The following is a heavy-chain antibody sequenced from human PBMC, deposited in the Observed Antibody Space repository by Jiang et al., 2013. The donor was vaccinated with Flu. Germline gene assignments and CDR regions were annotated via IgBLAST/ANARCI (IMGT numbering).Heavy chain of an antibody. CDR1: GYSFTNYW. CDR3: ARHNGASAHQRSLPGHNWFDP. V-gene: IGHV5-10-1*01. D-gene: IGHD1-14*01. J-gene: IGHJ5*02. CDR2: IDPIDSYS. Sequence: GAEVKKPGESLRISCQGFGYSFTNYWISWVRQMPGKGLEWMGRIDPIDSYSNYNPSFQGHINISTDNSISTAYLQWSSLKASDTAMYYCARHNGASAHQRSLPGHNWFDPWARDPGHRLL.